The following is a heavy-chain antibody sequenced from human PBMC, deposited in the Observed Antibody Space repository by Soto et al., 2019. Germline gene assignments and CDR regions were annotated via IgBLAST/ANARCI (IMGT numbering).Heavy chain of an antibody. CDR2: VNPSGGHT. CDR1: GDTFSDYY. Sequence: QVQLMQSGAEVKKPGASVKVSCKASGDTFSDYYIHWVRQAPGQGLEWMGTVNPSGGHTTYSQHFLGRVTXTXXXSXXTLHRELTSLTSEDTAGYYCARGGHVVVVTAALDYWGQGTLVTVPS. CDR3: ARGGHVVVVTAALDY. J-gene: IGHJ4*02. V-gene: IGHV1-46*01. D-gene: IGHD2-21*02.